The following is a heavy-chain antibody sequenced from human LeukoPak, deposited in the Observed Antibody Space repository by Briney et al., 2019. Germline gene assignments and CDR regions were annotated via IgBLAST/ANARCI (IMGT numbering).Heavy chain of an antibody. CDR2: IYYSGST. CDR3: ARHGSDSGTFDY. D-gene: IGHD5-12*01. Sequence: SEPLSLTCTVSGGSISRYYWSWIRQPPGKGLEWIGYIYYSGSTNYNPSLKSRVTISVDTSKNQFSLKLRSVTAADTAVYYCARHGSDSGTFDYWGQGTLVTVSS. J-gene: IGHJ4*02. V-gene: IGHV4-59*08. CDR1: GGSISRYY.